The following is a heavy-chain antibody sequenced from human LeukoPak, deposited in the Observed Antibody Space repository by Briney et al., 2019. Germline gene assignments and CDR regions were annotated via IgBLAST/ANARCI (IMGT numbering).Heavy chain of an antibody. CDR1: GFTFSSYG. V-gene: IGHV3-33*01. CDR2: IWYDGSNK. J-gene: IGHJ3*02. CDR3: VAVDRDAFDI. Sequence: GGSLRLSCAVSGFTFSSYGMHWVRQAPGRGLEWVAVIWYDGSNKYYADSVKGRFTISRDNSKNTLYLQMNSLRAEDTAVYYCVAVDRDAFDIWGQGTMVTVSS.